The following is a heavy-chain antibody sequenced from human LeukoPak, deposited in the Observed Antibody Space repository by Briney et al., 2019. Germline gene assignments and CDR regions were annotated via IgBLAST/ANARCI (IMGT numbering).Heavy chain of an antibody. D-gene: IGHD6-13*01. J-gene: IGHJ1*01. CDR1: GFTFSSYA. CDR2: ISGSGGST. Sequence: GGSLRLSCAASGFTFSSYAMSWVRQAPGKGLEWVSAISGSGGSTYYADSVKGRFTISRDNSKNTLYLQMNSLRAEDTAVYYCAEGSAAAGAEYFQHWGQGTLVTVSS. V-gene: IGHV3-23*01. CDR3: AEGSAAAGAEYFQH.